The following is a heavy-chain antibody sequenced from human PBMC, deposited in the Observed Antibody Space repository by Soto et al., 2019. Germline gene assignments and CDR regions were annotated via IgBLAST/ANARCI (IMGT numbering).Heavy chain of an antibody. CDR2: IKSKTDGGTT. D-gene: IGHD3-3*01. CDR1: GFTFSNAC. V-gene: IGHV3-15*07. CDR3: TTLKGIDFWSATYGMDV. J-gene: IGHJ6*02. Sequence: EVQLVESGGGLVKPGGSHRLSCAASGFTFSNACMNWVRQAPGKGLEWVGRIKSKTDGGTTDYAAPVKGRFTISRDDSKNTLYLQMNSLRTEDTALYYCTTLKGIDFWSATYGMDVWGQGTTVTVSS.